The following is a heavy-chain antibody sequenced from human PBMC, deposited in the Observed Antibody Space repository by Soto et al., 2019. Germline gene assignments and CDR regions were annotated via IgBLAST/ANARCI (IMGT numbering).Heavy chain of an antibody. CDR2: INPTGSMS. Sequence: QVQLVQSGAEVKKPGASVKLSCKASGYTFITSYYTHWVRQAPGQGLEWLGIINPTGSMSKYSERCQGRLTMTRDTSTSTDYMELSTLTSEETAVYFCARDTGYDHDAFDIWGQGTMVTVSS. J-gene: IGHJ3*02. V-gene: IGHV1-46*01. CDR3: ARDTGYDHDAFDI. D-gene: IGHD5-12*01. CDR1: GYTFITSYY.